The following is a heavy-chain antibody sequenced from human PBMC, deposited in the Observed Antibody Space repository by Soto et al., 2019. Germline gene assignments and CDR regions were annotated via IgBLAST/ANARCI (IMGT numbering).Heavy chain of an antibody. D-gene: IGHD2-15*01. J-gene: IGHJ3*02. Sequence: QLQLQESGPGLVKPSETLSLTCTVSGGSISSSSYYWGWIRQPPGKGLEWIGSIYYSGSTYYNPSLKSRVTISVDTSKNQFSLKLSSVTAADTAVYYCATGTEDIVVVVAAAIDAFDIWGQGTMVTVSS. CDR1: GGSISSSSYY. CDR2: IYYSGST. V-gene: IGHV4-39*01. CDR3: ATGTEDIVVVVAAAIDAFDI.